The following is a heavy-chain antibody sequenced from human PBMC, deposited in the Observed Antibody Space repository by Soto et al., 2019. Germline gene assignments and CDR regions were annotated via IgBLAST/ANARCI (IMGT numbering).Heavy chain of an antibody. CDR1: GFTFSSYS. J-gene: IGHJ3*01. Sequence: EVQLVESGGGLVKPGGSLRLSCAASGFTFSSYSMNWVRQAPGKGLEWVSSISSGSDYIFYADSVKGRFTISRDNAKNSLFLQMSSLTAEDTAVYYCARSPVGAAVNVWGQGTVVTVSS. CDR3: ARSPVGAAVNV. V-gene: IGHV3-21*01. D-gene: IGHD4-17*01. CDR2: ISSGSDYI.